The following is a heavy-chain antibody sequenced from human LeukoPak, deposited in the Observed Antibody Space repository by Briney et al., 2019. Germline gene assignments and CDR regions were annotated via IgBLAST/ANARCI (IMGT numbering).Heavy chain of an antibody. CDR1: GGSFSGYY. CDR2: IDQDGSEK. CDR3: ARDLSGSYYYGMDV. J-gene: IGHJ6*02. V-gene: IGHV3-7*01. Sequence: PSETLSLTCAVYGGSFSGYYWSWIRQPPGKGLECVANIDQDGSEKYYADSVKGRFAISRDNAKNSVYLQMNSLRDEDTAVYYCARDLSGSYYYGMDVWGQGTTVTVSS. D-gene: IGHD1-26*01.